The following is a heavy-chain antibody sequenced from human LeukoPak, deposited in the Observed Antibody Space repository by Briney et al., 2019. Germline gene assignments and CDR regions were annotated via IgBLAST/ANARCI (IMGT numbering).Heavy chain of an antibody. V-gene: IGHV3-33*05. CDR3: ARDRVTRGPDY. Sequence: GGSLRLSCAASGFTFSSYGMHWVRQAPGKGLEWVAVISYDGSNKYYADSVKGRFTISRDNAKNSLSLQMSSLRDDDTAVYYCARDRVTRGPDYWGQGTLVTVSS. CDR2: ISYDGSNK. CDR1: GFTFSSYG. J-gene: IGHJ4*02. D-gene: IGHD4-11*01.